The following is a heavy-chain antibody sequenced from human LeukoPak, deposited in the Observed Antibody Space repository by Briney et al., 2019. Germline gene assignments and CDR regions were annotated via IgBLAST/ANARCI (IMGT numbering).Heavy chain of an antibody. CDR3: ARGGGDTYYYDSSGYYQYFQH. V-gene: IGHV1-69*13. CDR2: IIPIFGTA. D-gene: IGHD3-22*01. Sequence: SVKVSCKASGGTFSRYAVSWVRQAPGQGLEWMGGIIPIFGTANYAQKFQGRVTITADESTSTAYMELSSLRSEDTAVYYCARGGGDTYYYDSSGYYQYFQHWGQGTLVTVSS. J-gene: IGHJ1*01. CDR1: GGTFSRYA.